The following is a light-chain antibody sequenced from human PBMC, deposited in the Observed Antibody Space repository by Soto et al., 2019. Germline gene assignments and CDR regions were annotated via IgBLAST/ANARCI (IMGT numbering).Light chain of an antibody. J-gene: IGLJ3*02. CDR2: VNSDGSH. Sequence: QSVLTQSPSASASLGASVKLTCTLSSGHSTYAVAWHQQQPEKGPRYLMKVNSDGSHSKGDGIPDRFSGSSSGAERYLTISSLQSEDEADYYCQAWGTVMVFGGGTQLTVL. V-gene: IGLV4-69*02. CDR3: QAWGTVMV. CDR1: SGHSTYA.